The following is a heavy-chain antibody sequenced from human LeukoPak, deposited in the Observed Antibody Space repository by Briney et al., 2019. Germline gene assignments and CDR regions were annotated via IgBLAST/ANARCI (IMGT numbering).Heavy chain of an antibody. V-gene: IGHV4-39*07. CDR2: IYYSGST. J-gene: IGHJ4*02. CDR3: ARGPYYDSSGELDY. CDR1: GGSISSSSYY. Sequence: SETLSLTCTVSGGSISSSSYYWGWIRQPPGKGLEWIGSIYYSGSTNYNPSLKSRVTISVDTSKNQFSLKLSSVTAADTAVYYCARGPYYDSSGELDYWGQGTLVTVSS. D-gene: IGHD3-22*01.